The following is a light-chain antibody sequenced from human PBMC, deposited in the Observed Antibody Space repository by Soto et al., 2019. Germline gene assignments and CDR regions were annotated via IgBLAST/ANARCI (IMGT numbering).Light chain of an antibody. V-gene: IGKV1-39*01. Sequence: DIQMTQSPSSLSASVEDRVIITCRASQSISNHLNWYQQKPGKAPKLLIFAASSLQSGVPSRFSGSGSGTDFTLTISSLQPEDFATYYCQQSYSTPWWTFGQGTKVEIK. CDR3: QQSYSTPWWT. CDR2: AAS. J-gene: IGKJ1*01. CDR1: QSISNH.